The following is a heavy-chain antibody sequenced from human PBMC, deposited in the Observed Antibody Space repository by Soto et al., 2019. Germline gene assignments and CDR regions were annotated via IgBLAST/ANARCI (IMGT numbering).Heavy chain of an antibody. CDR1: GGLFSSYP. Sequence: QEQLVQSGAEVKKPGSSVKVSCKASGGLFSSYPISWVRQVPGQGLEWMGGSIPVFQTAYYSHRFQSRVTITAEESTNTAEMELSSLRSEDTAIYYCARGGSGYTWFNEFWGEVTLVTVSS. V-gene: IGHV1-69*01. D-gene: IGHD3-22*01. CDR3: ARGGSGYTWFNEF. J-gene: IGHJ4*02. CDR2: SIPVFQTA.